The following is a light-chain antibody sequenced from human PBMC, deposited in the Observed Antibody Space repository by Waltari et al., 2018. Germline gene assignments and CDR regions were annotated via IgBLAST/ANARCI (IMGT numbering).Light chain of an antibody. Sequence: EIVLTQSPATLSLSPGERATLSCRASQSVSSYLACYQQKPGQAPRLLIYDASNRATGIPARFSGSESGTDFTLTSSSLEREDFAVYDGQQRSNWPPSFGPGTKVDI. V-gene: IGKV3-11*01. CDR2: DAS. CDR1: QSVSSY. J-gene: IGKJ3*01. CDR3: QQRSNWPPS.